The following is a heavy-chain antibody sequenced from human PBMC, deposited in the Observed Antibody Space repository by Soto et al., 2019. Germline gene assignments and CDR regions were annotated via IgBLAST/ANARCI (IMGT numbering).Heavy chain of an antibody. CDR1: GFIFSHYY. Sequence: QVQMVESGGGLVKPGGPLRLSCAASGFIFSHYYMGWIRQAPGKGLEWVSYINPTSGHINYADAVKGRFTISRDNARNSLYLQMNHLTADDTAMYYCASLPYSAYNRHCYYWGQGTLVTVSS. CDR2: INPTSGHI. J-gene: IGHJ4*02. D-gene: IGHD4-4*01. V-gene: IGHV3-11*06. CDR3: ASLPYSAYNRHCYY.